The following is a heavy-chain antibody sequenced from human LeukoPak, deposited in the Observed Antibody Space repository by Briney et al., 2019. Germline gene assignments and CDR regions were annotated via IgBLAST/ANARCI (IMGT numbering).Heavy chain of an antibody. CDR3: ARELGDIVVVPAASDY. D-gene: IGHD2-2*01. V-gene: IGHV1-18*01. J-gene: IGHJ4*02. CDR1: GYTFTSYG. Sequence: SVKVSCKASGYTFTSYGIRWLRPAPAQGLEGMGWISAYNGNTNYAQKLQGRVSMTTDTSASTAYMELRSLRSGDTDVYYCARELGDIVVVPAASDYWGQGTLVTVSS. CDR2: ISAYNGNT.